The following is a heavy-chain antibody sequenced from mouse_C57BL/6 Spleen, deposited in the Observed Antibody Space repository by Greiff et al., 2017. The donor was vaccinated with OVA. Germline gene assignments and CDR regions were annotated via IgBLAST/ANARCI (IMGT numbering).Heavy chain of an antibody. CDR3: ARFTTGYFDV. V-gene: IGHV1-42*01. CDR2: INPSTGGT. Sequence: EVQLQQSGPELVKPGASVTISCKASGYSFTGYYMNWVKQSPEKSLEWIGEINPSTGGTTYNQKFKAKATLTVDKSSSTAYMQLKSLTSEDSAVYYCARFTTGYFDVWGTGTTVTVSS. CDR1: GYSFTGYY. D-gene: IGHD1-1*01. J-gene: IGHJ1*03.